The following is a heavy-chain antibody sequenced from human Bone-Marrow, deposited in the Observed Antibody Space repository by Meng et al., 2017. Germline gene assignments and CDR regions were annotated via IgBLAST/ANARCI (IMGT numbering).Heavy chain of an antibody. Sequence: ARLQRWGRGLFKPSDNLAPTCAVLVGSFSGYYWSWSRQPPGKGLEWIGEINHSGSTNYHPSLKSRVTISVDTSKNQFSLKLSSVTAADTAVYYCARGVASPIFSTVVTPAFDYWGQGTLVTVSS. D-gene: IGHD4-23*01. CDR3: ARGVASPIFSTVVTPAFDY. CDR2: INHSGST. J-gene: IGHJ4*02. V-gene: IGHV4-34*01. CDR1: VGSFSGYY.